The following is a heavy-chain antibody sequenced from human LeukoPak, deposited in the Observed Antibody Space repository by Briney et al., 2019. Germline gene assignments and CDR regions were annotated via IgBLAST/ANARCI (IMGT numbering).Heavy chain of an antibody. J-gene: IGHJ5*02. Sequence: ASVKVSCKASGYTFTSYDINGVRQATGQGREGMGWMNPNSGNTGDAQKSQGRVTMTRNTSISTAYMELSSLRSEDTAVYYCARRRFGELSYWFDPWGQGTLVTVSS. V-gene: IGHV1-8*01. CDR1: GYTFTSYD. CDR3: ARRRFGELSYWFDP. CDR2: MNPNSGNT. D-gene: IGHD3-10*01.